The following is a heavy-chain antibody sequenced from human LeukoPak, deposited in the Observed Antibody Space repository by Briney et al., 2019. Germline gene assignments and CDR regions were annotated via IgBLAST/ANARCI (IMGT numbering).Heavy chain of an antibody. Sequence: GASVKVSCKASGYTFTGYYMHWVRQAPGQGLEWMGWINPNSGGTNYAQKFQGRVTMTRDTSISTAYMELSRLRSDDTAVYYCARDLHYYGSGSSRRKPNWFDPWGQGTLVTVSS. J-gene: IGHJ5*02. CDR2: INPNSGGT. CDR1: GYTFTGYY. CDR3: ARDLHYYGSGSSRRKPNWFDP. D-gene: IGHD3-10*01. V-gene: IGHV1-2*02.